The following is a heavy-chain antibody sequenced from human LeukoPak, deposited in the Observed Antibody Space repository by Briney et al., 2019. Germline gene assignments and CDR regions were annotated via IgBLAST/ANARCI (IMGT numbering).Heavy chain of an antibody. J-gene: IGHJ3*02. D-gene: IGHD2-2*01. CDR2: IIPIFGTA. CDR3: ARGGPGYCSSTSCPDLAFDI. V-gene: IGHV1-69*05. CDR1: GGTFSSYA. Sequence: GASVTVSCTASGGTFSSYAISWVRQAPGQGLEWMVGIIPIFGTANYAQKFQGRVTITTDEPTSTAYMELSSLRSEDTAVYYCARGGPGYCSSTSCPDLAFDIWGQGTMVTVSS.